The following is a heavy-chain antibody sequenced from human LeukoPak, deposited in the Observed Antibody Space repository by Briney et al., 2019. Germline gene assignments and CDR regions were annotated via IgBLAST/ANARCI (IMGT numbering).Heavy chain of an antibody. Sequence: GGSLRLSCAASGFTFSSYSMYWVRQAPGKGLEWVSYISSSISVIYYADSVKGRFTISRDNAKNSLYLEMNSLRDEDTAVYYCARDQYSGHWYYALDIWGQGTMVTVSS. V-gene: IGHV3-48*02. D-gene: IGHD6-19*01. CDR1: GFTFSSYS. CDR2: ISSSISVI. CDR3: ARDQYSGHWYYALDI. J-gene: IGHJ3*02.